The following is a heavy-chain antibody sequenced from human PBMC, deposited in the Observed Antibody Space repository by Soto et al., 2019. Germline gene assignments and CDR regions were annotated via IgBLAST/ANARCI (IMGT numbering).Heavy chain of an antibody. CDR2: IYSGGNT. J-gene: IGHJ6*03. CDR1: GFTVSSSY. D-gene: IGHD4-17*01. V-gene: IGHV3-66*01. CDR3: ARDVEMTTVTTGYYYYYMDV. Sequence: EVQLVESGGGLVQPGGSLRLSCAASGFTVSSSYMNWVRQAPEKGLEWVSAIYSGGNTYYADSVKGRFIVSRDNSKNTLYLQMNSLRAEDTAVYYCARDVEMTTVTTGYYYYYMDVWGKGTTVTVSS.